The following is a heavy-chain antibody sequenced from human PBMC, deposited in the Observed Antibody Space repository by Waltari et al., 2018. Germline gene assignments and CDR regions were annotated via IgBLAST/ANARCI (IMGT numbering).Heavy chain of an antibody. CDR1: GFTFSNPW. V-gene: IGHV3-7*01. J-gene: IGHJ4*02. CDR3: SVSLNY. Sequence: EVQLVESGGGLVQPGGSLRLPCDASGFTFSNPWMDWVRQAPGKGLEWVANIKHDASESHYVDSVKGRFTISRDNAQNLLYLQMNSLRAGDTAVYYCSVSLNYWGQGTLVTVSS. CDR2: IKHDASES.